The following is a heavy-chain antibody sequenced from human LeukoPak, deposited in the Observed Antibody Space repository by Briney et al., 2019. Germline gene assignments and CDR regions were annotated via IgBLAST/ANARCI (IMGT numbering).Heavy chain of an antibody. D-gene: IGHD3-22*01. CDR2: IYYSGST. Sequence: PSETLSLTCTVSGGSISSYYWSWIRQPPGKGLEWIGYIYYSGSTNYNPSLKSRVTISVDTSKNQFSLKLSSVTAADTAVYYCARWDSSGYYYWFDPWGQGTLVTVSS. CDR3: ARWDSSGYYYWFDP. V-gene: IGHV4-59*01. CDR1: GGSISSYY. J-gene: IGHJ5*02.